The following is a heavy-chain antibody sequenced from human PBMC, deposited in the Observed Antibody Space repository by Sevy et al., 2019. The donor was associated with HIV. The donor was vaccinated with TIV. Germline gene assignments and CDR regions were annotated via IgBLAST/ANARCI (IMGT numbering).Heavy chain of an antibody. CDR1: GFTFSSYA. D-gene: IGHD2-15*01. V-gene: IGHV3-30-3*01. CDR2: ISYDGSNK. J-gene: IGHJ4*02. Sequence: GGSLRLSCVASGFTFSSYAMHWVRQAPGKGLEWVAVISYDGSNKYYADSVKGRFTISRDNSKNTLYLQMNSLRAEDTAVYYCARGVVVAADFDYWGQGTLVTVSS. CDR3: ARGVVVAADFDY.